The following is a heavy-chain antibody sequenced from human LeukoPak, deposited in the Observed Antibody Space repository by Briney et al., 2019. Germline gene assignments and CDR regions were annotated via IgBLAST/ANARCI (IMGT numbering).Heavy chain of an antibody. D-gene: IGHD4-17*01. J-gene: IGHJ4*02. CDR3: ARDTDHYFDS. Sequence: GSLRLSCAASGFTFSSYVMHWVRQAPGKGLEWVAVIWYDESNKYYADSVKGRFTISRDKSKNTLYLQMNILRAEDTAVYYCARDTDHYFDSWGQGTLVTVSS. V-gene: IGHV3-33*01. CDR2: IWYDESNK. CDR1: GFTFSSYV.